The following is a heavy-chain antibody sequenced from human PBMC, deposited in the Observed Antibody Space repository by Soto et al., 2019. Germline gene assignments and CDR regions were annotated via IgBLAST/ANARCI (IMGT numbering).Heavy chain of an antibody. CDR3: AKARGANNWANYYGLDV. V-gene: IGHV3-30*18. Sequence: QAQLVESGGGVVQPGRSLRLSCAASGFIFAKYGMHWVRQAPGKRLEWVALITYEGSNKYYADAVKGRFTISRDNAKDMVSLQMDSLRGEDTAVYYCAKARGANNWANYYGLDVWGQGTTVTVSS. D-gene: IGHD1-1*01. CDR2: ITYEGSNK. J-gene: IGHJ6*02. CDR1: GFIFAKYG.